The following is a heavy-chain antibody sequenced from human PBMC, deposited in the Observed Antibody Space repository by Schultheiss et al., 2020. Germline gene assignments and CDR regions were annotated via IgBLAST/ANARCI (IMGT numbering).Heavy chain of an antibody. Sequence: GGSLRLSCAASGFTFSNAWMSWVRQAPGKGLEWVAVIWYDGSNKYYADSVKGRFTISRDNAKNSLYLQMNSLRAEDTAVYYCARDYCSSTSCYYYYGMDVWGQGTTVTVSS. V-gene: IGHV3-33*08. CDR3: ARDYCSSTSCYYYYGMDV. D-gene: IGHD2-2*01. CDR1: GFTFSNAW. CDR2: IWYDGSNK. J-gene: IGHJ6*02.